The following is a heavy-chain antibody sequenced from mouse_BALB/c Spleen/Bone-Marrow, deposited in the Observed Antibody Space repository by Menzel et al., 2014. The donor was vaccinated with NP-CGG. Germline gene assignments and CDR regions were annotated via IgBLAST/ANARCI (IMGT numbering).Heavy chain of an antibody. D-gene: IGHD1-1*01. J-gene: IGHJ1*01. Sequence: EVKLVESGGGLVQPGGPPRLSCATSGFTFTDYYMSWVRQPPGKALEWLGFIRNKANGYTTDYSVSVKGRFTISRDNSQSILYLQMNTLRAEDSATYYCARDENYDIYWYFDVWGAGSTVTVSS. CDR1: GFTFTDYY. CDR2: IRNKANGYTT. V-gene: IGHV7-3*02. CDR3: ARDENYDIYWYFDV.